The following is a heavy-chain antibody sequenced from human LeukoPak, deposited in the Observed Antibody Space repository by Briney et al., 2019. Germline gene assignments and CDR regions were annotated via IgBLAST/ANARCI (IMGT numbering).Heavy chain of an antibody. Sequence: SETLSLTCTVSGGSISSGGYYWSWIRQHPGKGLEWIGYIYYSGSTYYNPSVKSRVTISIDTSENQFSLKLSSVTAADTAVYYCARVMGSYYYYGMDVWGQGTTVTVSS. J-gene: IGHJ6*02. CDR1: GGSISSGGYY. CDR2: IYYSGST. D-gene: IGHD1-26*01. CDR3: ARVMGSYYYYGMDV. V-gene: IGHV4-61*08.